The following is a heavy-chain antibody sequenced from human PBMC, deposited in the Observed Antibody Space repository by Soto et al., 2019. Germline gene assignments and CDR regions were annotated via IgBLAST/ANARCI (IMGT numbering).Heavy chain of an antibody. CDR2: INHSGST. CDR3: ARGSRITMIVVVITSWFDP. Sequence: SETLSLTCAVYGGSFSGYYWSWIRQPPGKGLEWIGEINHSGSTNYNPSLKSRVTISVDTSKNQFSLKLSSVTAADTAVYYCARGSRITMIVVVITSWFDPWGQGTLVTVYS. V-gene: IGHV4-34*01. D-gene: IGHD3-22*01. CDR1: GGSFSGYY. J-gene: IGHJ5*02.